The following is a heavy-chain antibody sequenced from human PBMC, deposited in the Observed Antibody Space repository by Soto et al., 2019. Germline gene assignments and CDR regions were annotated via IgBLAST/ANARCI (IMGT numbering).Heavy chain of an antibody. CDR2: ISDSGGST. Sequence: EVQLLESGGGVVQPGGSLRLSCVASGYTFSNYAMSWVRQAPGKGLEWVAGISDSGGSTYHADSVKGRFTISRDNSKNTLYLQMNILRAEDTAVYYCAKDRLVLSYFYSGMDVWGQGTTVTVSS. J-gene: IGHJ6*01. D-gene: IGHD2-21*02. V-gene: IGHV3-23*01. CDR1: GYTFSNYA. CDR3: AKDRLVLSYFYSGMDV.